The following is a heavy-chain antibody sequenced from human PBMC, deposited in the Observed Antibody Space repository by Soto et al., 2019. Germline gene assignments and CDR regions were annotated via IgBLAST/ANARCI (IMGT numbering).Heavy chain of an antibody. D-gene: IGHD4-17*01. Sequence: GGSLRLSGAASGFTVSSNYISWVRQAPWKGLEWVSVIYSGGITYYADSVKGRFTISRDNSKNTLYLQMNSLRAEDTAVYYCARDRRDYGADDAFDICGQGTMVTVSS. J-gene: IGHJ3*02. V-gene: IGHV3-53*01. CDR3: ARDRRDYGADDAFDI. CDR1: GFTVSSNY. CDR2: IYSGGIT.